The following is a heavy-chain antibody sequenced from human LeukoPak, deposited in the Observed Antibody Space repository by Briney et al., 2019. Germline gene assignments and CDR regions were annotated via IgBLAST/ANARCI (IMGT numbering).Heavy chain of an antibody. CDR2: ISKDGSKK. V-gene: IGHV3-30*03. Sequence: GGSLKLSCAASGFTFSSHGMHWVRQAPGKGLEWVAVISKDGSKKYYVDSVKGRLTISRDNSKNTLGLQMNSLRVEDTAVYYCARDRYDTGYGMDVWGQGTTVTVSS. J-gene: IGHJ6*02. D-gene: IGHD3-22*01. CDR3: ARDRYDTGYGMDV. CDR1: GFTFSSHG.